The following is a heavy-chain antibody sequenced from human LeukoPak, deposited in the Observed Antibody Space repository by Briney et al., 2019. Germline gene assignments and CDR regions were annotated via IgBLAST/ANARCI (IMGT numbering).Heavy chain of an antibody. D-gene: IGHD1-1*01. Sequence: SETLSLTCIVSSGSITSSRSYGAWIRQPPGKGLEWIGSINYSGSTYYNPSLTSRVTISVDSSNNQFSLKLTSVTAADTAVYYCARPFGRWNDCVDTWGQGTMVTVSS. CDR1: SGSITSSRSY. J-gene: IGHJ3*02. CDR3: ARPFGRWNDCVDT. CDR2: INYSGST. V-gene: IGHV4-39*07.